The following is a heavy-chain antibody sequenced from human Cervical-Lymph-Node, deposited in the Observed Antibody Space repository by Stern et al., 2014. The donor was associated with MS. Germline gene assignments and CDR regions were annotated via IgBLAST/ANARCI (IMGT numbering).Heavy chain of an antibody. D-gene: IGHD6-19*01. J-gene: IGHJ5*02. CDR3: ASLVAVAAYNWSDP. CDR1: GFTFSSYN. Sequence: DVQLVESGGGLVTPGGSLRLSCVASGFTFSSYNMNWVRQAPGKGLEWFSSISSSSSYIYYADSVKGRFTISRDNTKNSLYLQMNSLRADDTAVYYCASLVAVAAYNWSDPWGQGTPVTVSS. V-gene: IGHV3-21*01. CDR2: ISSSSSYI.